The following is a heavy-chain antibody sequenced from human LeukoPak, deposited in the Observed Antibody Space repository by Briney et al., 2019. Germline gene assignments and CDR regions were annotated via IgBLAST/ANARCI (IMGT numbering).Heavy chain of an antibody. J-gene: IGHJ3*01. Sequence: PSETLSLTCTVSGGSISGYYWSWIRQPPGKGLEWIAYIYYNGISNYNPSLKSRVIISVDSSKNQLSLKLTSVTAADTAVYYCARDQGGGSHRQAFDAWGQGTMVTVSS. CDR1: GGSISGYY. D-gene: IGHD6-25*01. V-gene: IGHV4-59*01. CDR2: IYYNGIS. CDR3: ARDQGGGSHRQAFDA.